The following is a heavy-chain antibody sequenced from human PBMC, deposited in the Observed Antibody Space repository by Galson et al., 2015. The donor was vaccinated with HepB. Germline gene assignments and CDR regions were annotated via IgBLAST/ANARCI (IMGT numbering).Heavy chain of an antibody. CDR3: AKVYREWELQAYYYYGMDI. J-gene: IGHJ6*02. CDR1: GFTFSSYA. Sequence: SLRLSCAASGFTFSSYAMSWVRQAPGKGLEWVSAISGSGGSTYYADSVKGRFTISRDNSKNTLYLQMNSLRAEDTAVYYCAKVYREWELQAYYYYGMDIWGQGTTVTVSS. V-gene: IGHV3-23*01. D-gene: IGHD1-26*01. CDR2: ISGSGGST.